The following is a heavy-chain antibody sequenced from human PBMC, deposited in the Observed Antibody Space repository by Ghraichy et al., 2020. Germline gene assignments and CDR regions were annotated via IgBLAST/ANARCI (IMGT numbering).Heavy chain of an antibody. D-gene: IGHD5-24*01. CDR2: IYHSGNT. Sequence: SLNISCVVSGASIASGGYSWNWIRQTPGRTLEWMGYIYHSGNTLYNPSLKSRVTMSLDRSHSQFSLELTSVTAADSAIYYCARGDPNYPYMDVWGKGRPVTVSS. CDR1: GASIASGGYS. J-gene: IGHJ6*03. CDR3: ARGDPNYPYMDV. V-gene: IGHV4-30-2*01.